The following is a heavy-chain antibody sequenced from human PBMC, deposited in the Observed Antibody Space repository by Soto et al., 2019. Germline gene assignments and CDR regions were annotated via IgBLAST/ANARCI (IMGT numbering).Heavy chain of an antibody. V-gene: IGHV1-18*01. D-gene: IGHD3-22*01. J-gene: IGHJ3*02. CDR3: ARESITMIVVGDDAFDI. CDR1: GYTFTSYG. Sequence: QVQLVQSGAEVKKPGASVKVSCKASGYTFTSYGISWVRQAPGQGLEWMGWISAYNGNTNYAQKLQGRVTITADESTSTAYMELSSLRSEDTAVYYCARESITMIVVGDDAFDIWGQGTMVTVSS. CDR2: ISAYNGNT.